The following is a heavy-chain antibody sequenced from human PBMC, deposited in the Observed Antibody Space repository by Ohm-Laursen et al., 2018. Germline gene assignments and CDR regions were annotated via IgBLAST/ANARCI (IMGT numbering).Heavy chain of an antibody. Sequence: TLSLTCAVYGESFSAYYWSWIRQPAGKGLEWIGRMYATGSSNYNPSLNSRVTMSVDTSRNQFSLKLTSVTAADTAVYYCAVSEVRYSFTYLADFWGQGTLVTVPS. CDR2: MYATGSS. CDR3: AVSEVRYSFTYLADF. J-gene: IGHJ4*02. V-gene: IGHV4-59*10. CDR1: GESFSAYY. D-gene: IGHD3-9*01.